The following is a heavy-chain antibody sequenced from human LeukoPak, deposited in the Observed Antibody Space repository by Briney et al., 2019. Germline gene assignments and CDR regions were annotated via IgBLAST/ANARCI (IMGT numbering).Heavy chain of an antibody. V-gene: IGHV3-9*01. CDR3: AKGWGDWGYYFDY. CDR1: GFTFDDYA. D-gene: IGHD3-16*01. Sequence: GRSLRLSCAASGFTFDDYAMHWVRQAPGKGLEWVSGISWNSGSIGYADPVKGRFTISRDNAKNSLYLQMNSLRAEDTALYYCAKGWGDWGYYFDYWGQGTLVTVSS. CDR2: ISWNSGSI. J-gene: IGHJ4*02.